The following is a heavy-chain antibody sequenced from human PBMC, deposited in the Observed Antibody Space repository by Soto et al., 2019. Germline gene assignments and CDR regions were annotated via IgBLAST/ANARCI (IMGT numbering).Heavy chain of an antibody. CDR3: VSQRTSVLTQAYFDY. D-gene: IGHD2-8*01. Sequence: AETLSLTCTVSGSSVSNSNYYWGWIRQSPGKGLEWIGSVYYRGRSYSKSSVKSRVTISVDTSKHQFSLNLNSVTRSATAVYYCVSQRTSVLTQAYFDYWGPGALVTVSS. J-gene: IGHJ4*02. V-gene: IGHV4-39*01. CDR1: GSSVSNSNYY. CDR2: VYYRGRS.